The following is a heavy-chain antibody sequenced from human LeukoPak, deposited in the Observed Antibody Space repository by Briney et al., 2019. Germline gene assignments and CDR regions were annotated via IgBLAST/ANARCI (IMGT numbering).Heavy chain of an antibody. D-gene: IGHD1-26*01. V-gene: IGHV3-30*18. CDR2: ISYDGSNE. CDR1: GFTFSSYG. Sequence: GRSLRLSCAASGFTFSSYGMHWVRQAPGKGLEWVAVISYDGSNEYYADSVKGRFTISRDNSKNTLYLQMNSLRAEDTAVYYCAKDSGSYPDLDYWGQGTLVTVSS. J-gene: IGHJ4*02. CDR3: AKDSGSYPDLDY.